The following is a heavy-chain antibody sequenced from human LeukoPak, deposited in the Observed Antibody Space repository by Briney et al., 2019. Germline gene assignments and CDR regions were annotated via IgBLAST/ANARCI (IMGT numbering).Heavy chain of an antibody. CDR1: GYSISSGYY. CDR3: AREHYDSSGYPPYFDY. CDR2: IYHSGST. J-gene: IGHJ4*02. V-gene: IGHV4-38-2*01. Sequence: PSGTLSLTCAVSGYSISSGYYWGWIRQPPGKGLEWIGSIYHSGSTYYNPSLKSRVTISVDTSKNQFSLKLSSVTAADTAVYYCAREHYDSSGYPPYFDYWGQGTLVTVSS. D-gene: IGHD3-22*01.